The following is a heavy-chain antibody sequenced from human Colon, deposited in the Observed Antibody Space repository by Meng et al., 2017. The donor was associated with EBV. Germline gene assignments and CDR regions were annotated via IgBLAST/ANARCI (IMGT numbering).Heavy chain of an antibody. CDR2: IYYSGST. D-gene: IGHD5-24*01. CDR1: GGSISSGGYY. Sequence: VHLQESGPGLEKPSQTLSPTCTVSGGSISSGGYYWSWIRQHPGKGLEWIGYIYYSGSTYYNPSLKSRVTISIDTSKNQFSLKLSSVTAADTAVYYCARGPSRWLQFSFNYWGQGTLVTVSS. J-gene: IGHJ4*02. V-gene: IGHV4-31*03. CDR3: ARGPSRWLQFSFNY.